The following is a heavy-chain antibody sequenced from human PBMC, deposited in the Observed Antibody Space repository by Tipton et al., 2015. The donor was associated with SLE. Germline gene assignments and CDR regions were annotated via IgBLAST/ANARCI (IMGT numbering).Heavy chain of an antibody. Sequence: GSLRLSCAASGFSFSNYPISWVRQAPGKGLEWVSAISGSGDNTYYADSVRGRFTISRDNSKSTLYLQMNSLRAEDTAVYYCAKRAWYTSENYYWYYFDNWGQGTLVTVSS. CDR1: GFSFSNYP. CDR2: ISGSGDNT. V-gene: IGHV3-23*01. J-gene: IGHJ4*02. CDR3: AKRAWYTSENYYWYYFDN. D-gene: IGHD3-22*01.